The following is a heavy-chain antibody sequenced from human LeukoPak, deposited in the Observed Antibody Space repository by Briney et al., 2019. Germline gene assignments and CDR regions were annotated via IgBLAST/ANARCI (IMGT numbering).Heavy chain of an antibody. Sequence: GASVKVSCKASGYTFTGYYMHWVRQAPGQGLEWMGWINTKTGNPTYAQGFTGRFVFSLDTSVSTAYLQISSLKAEDTAVYYCARPYYYDSSNYAAGFDYWGQGSLVTVSS. D-gene: IGHD3-22*01. CDR3: ARPYYYDSSNYAAGFDY. CDR1: GYTFTGYY. V-gene: IGHV7-4-1*02. CDR2: INTKTGNP. J-gene: IGHJ4*02.